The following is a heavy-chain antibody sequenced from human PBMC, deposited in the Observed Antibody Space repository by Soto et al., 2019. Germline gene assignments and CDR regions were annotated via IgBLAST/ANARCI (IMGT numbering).Heavy chain of an antibody. J-gene: IGHJ5*01. CDR1: GGSISSGGYY. D-gene: IGHD2-8*01. CDR2: IYYSGST. CDR3: VRLIGNSWLDF. Sequence: SETLSLTCTVSGGSISSGGYYWRWIRQHPGKGLEWIGYIYYSGSTYYNPSLKSRITINPDTSKNQFSLHLNSVTPEDAAVYYCVRLIGNSWLDFWGQGTLVTVSS. V-gene: IGHV4-31*08.